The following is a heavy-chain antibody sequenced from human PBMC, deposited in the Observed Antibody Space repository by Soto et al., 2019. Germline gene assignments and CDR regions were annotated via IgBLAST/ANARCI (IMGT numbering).Heavy chain of an antibody. CDR1: GFTFSSYS. Sequence: GGSLRLSCAASGFTFSSYSMNWVRQSPGKGLEWVSSISSSSSYIYYADSVKGRFTISRDNAKNSLYLQMNSLRAEDTAVYYCARSPSDLSSGYLAYWGQGTLVTVSS. D-gene: IGHD3-22*01. V-gene: IGHV3-21*01. J-gene: IGHJ4*02. CDR3: ARSPSDLSSGYLAY. CDR2: ISSSSSYI.